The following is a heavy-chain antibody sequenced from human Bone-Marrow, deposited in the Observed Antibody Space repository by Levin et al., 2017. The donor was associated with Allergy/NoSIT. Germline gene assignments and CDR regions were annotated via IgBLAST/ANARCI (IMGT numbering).Heavy chain of an antibody. CDR3: VKVGGYNWNEYFDH. D-gene: IGHD1-20*01. V-gene: IGHV3-23*01. CDR2: ITPTGGST. Sequence: PGGSLRLSCAASGFAFGSYAMSWVRQAPGKGLEWVSGITPTGGSTYYADSVRRRVTISRDNSKNTLYLQMNTLRAEDTAIYYCVKVGGYNWNEYFDHWGQGALVTVSS. J-gene: IGHJ4*02. CDR1: GFAFGSYA.